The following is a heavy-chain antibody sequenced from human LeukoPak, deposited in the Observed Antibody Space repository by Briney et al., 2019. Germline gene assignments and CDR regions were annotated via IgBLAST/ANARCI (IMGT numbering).Heavy chain of an antibody. Sequence: GGSLRLSCAASGFSVNTNYMTWVRQAPGKGLEWVSVLYSGGGAYYADSVKDRFTISRDYSQNTLLLQMNSLRAEDTALYYCARAKTSDDIEEDVFDIWGQGTMAAASS. J-gene: IGHJ3*02. CDR2: LYSGGGA. CDR3: ARAKTSDDIEEDVFDI. V-gene: IGHV3-66*01. CDR1: GFSVNTNY. D-gene: IGHD1-1*01.